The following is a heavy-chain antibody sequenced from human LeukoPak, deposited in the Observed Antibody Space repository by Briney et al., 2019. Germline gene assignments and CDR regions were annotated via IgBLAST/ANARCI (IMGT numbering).Heavy chain of an antibody. J-gene: IGHJ4*02. Sequence: TPSETLSLTCTVSGGSISSSSYYWGWIRQPPGKGLEWIGSIYYSGSTYYNPSLKSRVTISVDTSKNQFSLKLSSVTAADTAVYYCARITMIVVDRFDYWGQGTLVTVSS. CDR1: GGSISSSSYY. CDR2: IYYSGST. CDR3: ARITMIVVDRFDY. V-gene: IGHV4-39*07. D-gene: IGHD3-22*01.